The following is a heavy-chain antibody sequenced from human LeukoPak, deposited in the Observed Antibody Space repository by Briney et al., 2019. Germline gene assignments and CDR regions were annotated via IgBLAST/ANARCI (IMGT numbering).Heavy chain of an antibody. V-gene: IGHV3-21*01. Sequence: GGSLRLSCVASGFTFSSYSMNWVRQAPGKGLEWVSSISSRSSHIYYEDSVKGRFTISRDNAENSLYLQMNSLRAEDTAVYYCARPYDFWSGTDGAFDIWGQGTMVTVSS. CDR1: GFTFSSYS. J-gene: IGHJ3*02. D-gene: IGHD3-3*01. CDR2: ISSRSSHI. CDR3: ARPYDFWSGTDGAFDI.